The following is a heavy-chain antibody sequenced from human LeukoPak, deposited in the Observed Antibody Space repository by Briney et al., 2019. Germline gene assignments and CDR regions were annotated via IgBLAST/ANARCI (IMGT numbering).Heavy chain of an antibody. CDR1: GYTFTRYC. J-gene: IGHJ4*02. D-gene: IGHD3-22*01. V-gene: IGHV1-46*01. Sequence: GASVKVSCKASGYTFTRYCMHWVRQAPGQGLEWMGLINPSGGSTNYAHKFQGRVTMTRDMSTSTVYMELSSLRSEDTAVYYCARGSAVRGWDDYSGYYPTFDYWGQGTLVTVSS. CDR3: ARGSAVRGWDDYSGYYPTFDY. CDR2: INPSGGST.